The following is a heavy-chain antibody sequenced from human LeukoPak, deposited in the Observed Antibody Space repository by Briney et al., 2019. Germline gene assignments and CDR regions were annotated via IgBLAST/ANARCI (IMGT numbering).Heavy chain of an antibody. D-gene: IGHD3-16*01. V-gene: IGHV4-59*08. J-gene: IGHJ3*02. CDR2: IYYSGST. CDR3: ARRHAKDGYTDAFDI. Sequence: SETLSLTCTVSGGSISSYYWSWIRQPPGKGPEWIGYIYYSGSTNYNPSLKSRVTISVDTSKSQFSLKLSSVTAADTAVYYCARRHAKDGYTDAFDIWGQGTMVTVSS. CDR1: GGSISSYY.